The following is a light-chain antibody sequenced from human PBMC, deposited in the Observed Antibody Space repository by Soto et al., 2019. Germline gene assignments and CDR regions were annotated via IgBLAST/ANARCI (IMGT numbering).Light chain of an antibody. V-gene: IGKV1-5*01. CDR3: QQYNTYPWT. J-gene: IGKJ1*01. CDR1: QTISSW. Sequence: DIQMTQSPSTVSASVGDRVTITCRASQTISSWLAWYQQKPGKAPKVLIYDASNLESGVPSRFSGSGSGTEFTLTISSLQPDDFATYYCQQYNTYPWTFGQGTKVEIK. CDR2: DAS.